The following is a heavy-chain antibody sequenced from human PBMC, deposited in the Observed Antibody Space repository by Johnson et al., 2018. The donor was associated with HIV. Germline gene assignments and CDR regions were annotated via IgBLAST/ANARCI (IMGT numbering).Heavy chain of an antibody. CDR1: GFIFDDYA. CDR3: ARGIVEVQPRYRLLRDDVFDV. Sequence: VQLVESGGGVVRPGGSLRLSCATSGFIFDDYAMGWVRQVPGKGLEWVSGINWNGGSTAYADSVKGRFTISRDTAKNSLYLQMDSLRAKDTALYYCARGIVEVQPRYRLLRDDVFDVWGQGTMVTVSS. V-gene: IGHV3-20*04. CDR2: INWNGGST. J-gene: IGHJ3*01. D-gene: IGHD2-15*01.